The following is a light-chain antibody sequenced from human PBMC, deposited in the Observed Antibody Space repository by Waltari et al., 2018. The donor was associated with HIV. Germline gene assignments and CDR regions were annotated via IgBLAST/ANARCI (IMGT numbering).Light chain of an antibody. CDR1: SSDVGGYNY. J-gene: IGLJ2*01. CDR3: TSYTSSNTLVI. Sequence: QSALTQPASVSGSPGQSITISCTGTSSDVGGYNYVSWYQQHPGKAPKLMIYHVSNRPSGLSKRFSGSKSGNTASLTISGLQAEDEADYYCTSYTSSNTLVIFGGGTKLTVL. CDR2: HVS. V-gene: IGLV2-14*03.